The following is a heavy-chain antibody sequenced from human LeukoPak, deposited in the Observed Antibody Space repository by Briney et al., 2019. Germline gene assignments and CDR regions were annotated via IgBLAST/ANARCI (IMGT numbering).Heavy chain of an antibody. CDR1: GYTFTGYY. Sequence: ASVKVSCKASGYTFTGYYMHWLRQAPGQGLEWMGWINPNSGGTNYAQKFQGRVTMTRDTSISTAYMELSRLRSGDTAVYYCASGYCGGDCYSKPYYYYMDVWGKGTTVTVSS. J-gene: IGHJ6*03. CDR2: INPNSGGT. CDR3: ASGYCGGDCYSKPYYYYMDV. D-gene: IGHD2-21*01. V-gene: IGHV1-2*02.